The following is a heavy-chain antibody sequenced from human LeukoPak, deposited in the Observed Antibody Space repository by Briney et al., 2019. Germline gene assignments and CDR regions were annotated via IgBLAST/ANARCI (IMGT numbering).Heavy chain of an antibody. CDR1: GYIFSNYW. D-gene: IGHD1-26*01. V-gene: IGHV5-51*01. CDR3: ARHSLVGATRSYFDL. Sequence: PGESLRISCKGSGYIFSNYWIVWVRQMPGKGLEWMGIIYPGDSDTRYSPSFQGQVTISADKSISTAYLQWSSLKASDSAMYYCARHSLVGATRSYFDLWGQGPLVTVSS. CDR2: IYPGDSDT. J-gene: IGHJ5*02.